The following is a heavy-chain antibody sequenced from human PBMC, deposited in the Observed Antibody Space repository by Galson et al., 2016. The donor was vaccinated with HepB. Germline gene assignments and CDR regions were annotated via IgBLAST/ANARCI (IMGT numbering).Heavy chain of an antibody. CDR3: TKPREYSGNTRHSDY. J-gene: IGHJ4*02. CDR1: GFTFTSYA. V-gene: IGHV3-23*01. CDR2: ISASSGST. D-gene: IGHD6-6*01. Sequence: SLRLSCAASGFTFTSYAMSWVRQAPGKGLEWVSVISASSGSTFYAESVKGRFTISRDNSKNTLYLQMNSLRAEDTAVYYCTKPREYSGNTRHSDYWGQGTLVTVSS.